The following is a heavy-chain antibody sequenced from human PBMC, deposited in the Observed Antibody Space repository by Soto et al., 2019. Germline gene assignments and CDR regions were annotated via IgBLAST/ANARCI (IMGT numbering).Heavy chain of an antibody. Sequence: GGSLRLSCAASGFTFSSYGMHWVRQAPGKGLEWVAVISYDGSNKYYADSVKGRFTISRDNSKNTLYLQMNSLRAEDTAVYYCLSGNRPSSTWGQGTLVTVS. CDR2: ISYDGSNK. J-gene: IGHJ5*02. CDR3: LSGNRPSST. V-gene: IGHV3-30*03. CDR1: GFTFSSYG. D-gene: IGHD5-12*01.